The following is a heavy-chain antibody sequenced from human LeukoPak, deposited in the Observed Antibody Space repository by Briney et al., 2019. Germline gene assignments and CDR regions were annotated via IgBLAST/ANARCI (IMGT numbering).Heavy chain of an antibody. D-gene: IGHD3-10*01. CDR1: GYTFTSYD. CDR2: MNPNSGNT. CDR3: AKGDVWFGELLARDAFDI. J-gene: IGHJ3*02. V-gene: IGHV1-8*01. Sequence: ASVKVSCKASGYTFTSYDINWVRQATGQGLEWMGWMNPNSGNTGYAQKFQGRVTMTRNTSISTAYMELSSLRSEDTAVYYCAKGDVWFGELLARDAFDIWGQGTMVTVSS.